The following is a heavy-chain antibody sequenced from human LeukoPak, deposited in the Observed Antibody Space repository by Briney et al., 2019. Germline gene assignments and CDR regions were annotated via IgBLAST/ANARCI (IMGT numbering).Heavy chain of an antibody. CDR1: GFTFSSYA. CDR3: AKGPLRTVYWYFDL. V-gene: IGHV3-23*01. Sequence: GGSLRLSCAASGFTFSSYAMSWVRQAPGKGLVWVSAISGSGGSTYYADSVKGRFTISRDNSKNTLYLQMNSLRAEDTAVYYCAKGPLRTVYWYFDLWGRGTLVTVSS. J-gene: IGHJ2*01. CDR2: ISGSGGST. D-gene: IGHD4-17*01.